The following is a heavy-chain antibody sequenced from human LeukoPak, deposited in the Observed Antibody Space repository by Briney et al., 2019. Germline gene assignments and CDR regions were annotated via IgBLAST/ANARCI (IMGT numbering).Heavy chain of an antibody. J-gene: IGHJ4*02. CDR2: IKQDGSEK. V-gene: IGHV3-7*01. D-gene: IGHD1-1*01. CDR3: ARGAGTFDY. Sequence: PGGSLRLSCAASGFTFSSYSMNWVRQAPGKGLEWVANIKQDGSEKYYVDSVKGRFTISRDNAKNSLYLQMNSLRAEDTAVYYCARGAGTFDYWGQGTLVTVSS. CDR1: GFTFSSYS.